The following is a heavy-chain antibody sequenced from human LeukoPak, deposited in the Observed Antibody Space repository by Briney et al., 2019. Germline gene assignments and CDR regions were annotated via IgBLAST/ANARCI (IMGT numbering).Heavy chain of an antibody. D-gene: IGHD3-22*01. CDR2: INPSCGST. CDR1: GYTFTSYA. CDR3: ARDPNPVVITRRSGPKEPMDV. J-gene: IGHJ6*02. Sequence: ASVKVSCKASGYTFTSYAMNWVRQAPGQGLEWMGIINPSCGSTSYAQKFQGRDTMTRVTSTSTVYMELSSLRSEDTAVYYCARDPNPVVITRRSGPKEPMDVWGQGTTATVSS. V-gene: IGHV1-46*01.